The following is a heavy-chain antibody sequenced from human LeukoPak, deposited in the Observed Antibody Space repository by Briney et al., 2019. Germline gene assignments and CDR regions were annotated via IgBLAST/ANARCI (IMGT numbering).Heavy chain of an antibody. CDR3: AKASITAAGTFLDF. V-gene: IGHV3-43*02. Sequence: GGSLRLSCAASGFTFDDYAMHWVRQAPGKGLEWVSLIYGDGGSTYYADSVKGRFTISRDNSKNSLYLQMNSLRTEDTASYHCAKASITAAGTFLDFWGQGTLVTVSS. J-gene: IGHJ4*02. D-gene: IGHD6-13*01. CDR2: IYGDGGST. CDR1: GFTFDDYA.